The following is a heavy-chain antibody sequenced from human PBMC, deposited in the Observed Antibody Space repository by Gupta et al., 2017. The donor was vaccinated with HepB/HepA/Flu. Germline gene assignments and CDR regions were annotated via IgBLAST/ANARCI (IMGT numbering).Heavy chain of an antibody. J-gene: IGHJ6*03. CDR3: ARLGSNYYYYYMDV. CDR1: GGSFSNYY. V-gene: IGHV4-34*01. Sequence: QVQLQQWGAGLLKPSETLSLTCAVYGGSFSNYYWSWIRQPPGKGLEWIGKINHSGNTNYNPSLKSRVTISVDTSKNQVPLKLSSVTAADTAVYYCARLGSNYYYYYMDVWGKGTTVTVSS. CDR2: INHSGNT.